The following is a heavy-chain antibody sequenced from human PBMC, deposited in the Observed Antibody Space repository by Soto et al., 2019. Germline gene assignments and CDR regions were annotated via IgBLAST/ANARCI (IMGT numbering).Heavy chain of an antibody. V-gene: IGHV6-1*01. CDR3: ARGLGGITDY. Sequence: PSQTLSLTCVISGDSVSSNSAAWNWIRQSPSRGLEWLGRTYYRSEWYTDYAPSVRSRITINADTSKNKFSLQLNSVTREDTAVYYCARGLGGITDYWGQGTRVTVSS. CDR1: GDSVSSNSAA. CDR2: TYYRSEWYT. D-gene: IGHD1-1*01. J-gene: IGHJ4*02.